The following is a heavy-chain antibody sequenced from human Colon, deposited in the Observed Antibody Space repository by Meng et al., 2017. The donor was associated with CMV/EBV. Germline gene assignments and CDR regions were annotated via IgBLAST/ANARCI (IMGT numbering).Heavy chain of an antibody. CDR3: ARKGWNYREAFDM. Sequence: GESLKISCVASGFTLSSYDMHWVRQALGKGLEWISHISTQSLTTVYADSVKGRFNISRDNAKNSVYLQMNSLRAEDTAVYYCARKGWNYREAFDMWGQGTRVTVSS. CDR2: ISTQSLTT. V-gene: IGHV3-48*03. J-gene: IGHJ3*02. D-gene: IGHD3-16*02. CDR1: GFTLSSYD.